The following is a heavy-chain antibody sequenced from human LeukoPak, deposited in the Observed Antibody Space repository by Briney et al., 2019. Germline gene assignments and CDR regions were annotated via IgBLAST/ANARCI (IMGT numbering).Heavy chain of an antibody. Sequence: GGSLRLSCAASGFTFSSYSMNWVRQAPGQGLEWVSSISSSSSYIYYADSVKGRFTISRDNAKNSLYLQMNSLRAEDTAVYYCAKGTTREVYRNWFDPWGQGTLVTVSS. CDR1: GFTFSSYS. V-gene: IGHV3-21*01. CDR3: AKGTTREVYRNWFDP. CDR2: ISSSSSYI. J-gene: IGHJ5*02. D-gene: IGHD4-23*01.